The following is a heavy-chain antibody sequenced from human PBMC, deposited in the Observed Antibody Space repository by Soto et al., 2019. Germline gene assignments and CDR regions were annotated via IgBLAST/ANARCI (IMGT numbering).Heavy chain of an antibody. J-gene: IGHJ5*02. D-gene: IGHD3-16*01. Sequence: QVQLQESGPGLVKPSETLSLTCTVSGGSISSYYWSWIRQPPGKGLEWIGYIYYSGSTNYNPSLKSRVTLSVDTSKIQFSLKLSSVTAADTAVYYCARVVGYVMFGPFDPWGQGTLVTVSS. CDR3: ARVVGYVMFGPFDP. CDR2: IYYSGST. CDR1: GGSISSYY. V-gene: IGHV4-59*01.